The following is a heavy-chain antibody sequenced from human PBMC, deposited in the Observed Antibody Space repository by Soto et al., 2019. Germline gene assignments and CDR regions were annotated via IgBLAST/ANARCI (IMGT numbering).Heavy chain of an antibody. CDR2: ISAYNGNT. J-gene: IGHJ4*02. V-gene: IGHV1-18*01. D-gene: IGHD3-16*02. CDR1: GYTFTSYG. Sequence: ASVKVSCKASGYTFTSYGISWVRQAPGQGLEWMGWISAYNGNTNYAQKLQGRVTMTTDTSTSTAYMELRSLRSDDTAVYYCASPNYIWGSYRPFDYWGQGTLVTVSS. CDR3: ASPNYIWGSYRPFDY.